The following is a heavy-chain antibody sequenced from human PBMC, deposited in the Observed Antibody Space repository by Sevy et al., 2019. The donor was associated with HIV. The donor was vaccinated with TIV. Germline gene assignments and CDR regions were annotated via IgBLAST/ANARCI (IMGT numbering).Heavy chain of an antibody. CDR3: AKDRITMIGDAFDV. CDR2: LSGYGGST. V-gene: IGHV3-23*01. D-gene: IGHD3-22*01. Sequence: GGSLRLSCAASGFTLSSYAMSWVRQAPGKGLEWVSGLSGYGGSTYYADSVKGRFTISRDNSKNTLYLQMNSLRAEDTAVYYCAKDRITMIGDAFDVWGQGSMVTVSS. J-gene: IGHJ3*01. CDR1: GFTLSSYA.